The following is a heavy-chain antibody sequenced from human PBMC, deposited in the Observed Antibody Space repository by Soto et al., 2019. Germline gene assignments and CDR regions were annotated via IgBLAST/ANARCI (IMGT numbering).Heavy chain of an antibody. CDR3: ARYPNYYYYGFDV. CDR1: CGSVSSGSYF. V-gene: IGHV4-61*01. J-gene: IGHJ6*02. D-gene: IGHD3-10*01. CDR2: IYYSGST. Sequence: XESLSLPFTVSCGSVSSGSYFWSWLRQSPGKRLEWIAYIYYSGSTNYNPSLKSRATISVDTSKSQVSLTLTSMTAADAALYYCARYPNYYYYGFDVWGQGTAVTVSS.